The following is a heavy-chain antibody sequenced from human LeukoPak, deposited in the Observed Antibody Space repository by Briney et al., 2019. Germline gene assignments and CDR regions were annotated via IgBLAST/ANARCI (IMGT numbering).Heavy chain of an antibody. V-gene: IGHV4-34*01. J-gene: IGHJ4*02. CDR2: INHSGST. D-gene: IGHD6-13*01. CDR1: AGSFSGYY. Sequence: SETLPLTCAVYAGSFSGYYWSWIRQPPGKGLEWIGEINHSGSTNYNPSLKSRVTISVDTSKNQFSLKLSSVTAADTAVYYCARQIASAGTAGFDFWGQGALVTVSS. CDR3: ARQIASAGTAGFDF.